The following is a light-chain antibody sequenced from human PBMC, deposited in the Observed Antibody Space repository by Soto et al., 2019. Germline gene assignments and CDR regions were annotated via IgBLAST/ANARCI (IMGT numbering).Light chain of an antibody. V-gene: IGLV3-1*01. CDR1: KLGDKY. J-gene: IGLJ1*01. Sequence: SYELTQPPSVSVSPGQTASITCSGDKLGDKYACWYQQRPGQSPVLVIYQNTKRPSGIPERFSGSNSGNTATLTISGIQSMDEADYYRQAWDSSTFYVFGTGTKVTVL. CDR3: QAWDSSTFYV. CDR2: QNT.